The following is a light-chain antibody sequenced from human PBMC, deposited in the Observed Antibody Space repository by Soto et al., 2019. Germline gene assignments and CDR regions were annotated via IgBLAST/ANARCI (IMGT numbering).Light chain of an antibody. CDR3: QQYGSSPWTLT. Sequence: EIVLTQSPATLSLSPGERATLSCRASQSVSSYLAWYQQKPGQAPRLLIYDASNRATGIPARFSGSGSGTDFTLTISSLEPEDFAVYYCQQYGSSPWTLTFGGGTKVEIK. CDR2: DAS. J-gene: IGKJ4*01. CDR1: QSVSSY. V-gene: IGKV3-11*01.